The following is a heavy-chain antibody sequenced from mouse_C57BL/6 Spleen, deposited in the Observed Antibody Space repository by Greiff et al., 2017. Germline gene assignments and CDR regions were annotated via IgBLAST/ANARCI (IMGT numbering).Heavy chain of an antibody. CDR3: ARMDDYAWFAY. CDR1: GFSLSTFGMG. J-gene: IGHJ3*01. D-gene: IGHD2-4*01. Sequence: QVQLKESGPGILQPSQTLSLTCSFSGFSLSTFGMGVGWIRQPSGKGLEWLAHIWWDDDYYYNPALKIRLTISKDTSKNQVFLKIANVDTADTATDYCARMDDYAWFAYWGQGTLVTVSA. CDR2: IWWDDDY. V-gene: IGHV8-8*01.